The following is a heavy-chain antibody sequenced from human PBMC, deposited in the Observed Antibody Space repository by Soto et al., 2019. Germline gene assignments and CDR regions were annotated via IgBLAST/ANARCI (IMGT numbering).Heavy chain of an antibody. V-gene: IGHV3-30-3*01. CDR2: ISYDGSNK. CDR1: GFTFSSYA. Sequence: GGSLRLSCAASGFTFSSYAMHWVRQAPGKGLEWVAVISYDGSNKYYADSVKGRFTISRDKSKNTLYLQMNSLRAEDTAVYYCARDRLWFGEFGGYYYGMDVWGQGTTVTVSS. D-gene: IGHD3-10*01. CDR3: ARDRLWFGEFGGYYYGMDV. J-gene: IGHJ6*02.